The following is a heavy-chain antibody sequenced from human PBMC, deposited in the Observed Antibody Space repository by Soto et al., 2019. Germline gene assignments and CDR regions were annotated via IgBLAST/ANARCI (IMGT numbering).Heavy chain of an antibody. V-gene: IGHV4-31*03. CDR1: GGSLSSGDYY. Sequence: QVQLQESGPGLVKSSQTLSLTCIVSGGSLSSGDYYWSWLRQHTGKGLEWIGYITYSGSTYYNPSLKSRVTISIDTSNNQFSLKLNSVTAADTAVYYCAREDWAYKARFDPWGQGTRVTVSS. J-gene: IGHJ5*02. CDR3: AREDWAYKARFDP. CDR2: ITYSGST. D-gene: IGHD3-16*01.